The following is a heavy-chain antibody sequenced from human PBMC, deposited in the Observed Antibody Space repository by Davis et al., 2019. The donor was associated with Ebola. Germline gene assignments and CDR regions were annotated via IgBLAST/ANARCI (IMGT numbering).Heavy chain of an antibody. Sequence: WIRQAPGKGLEWIGSISYSGNTYYNPSLKSRVTLSVDKSKNQFSLKVSSVTDADTAVYYCATVAAAVLTYWGQGTLVTVSS. CDR3: ATVAAAVLTY. CDR2: ISYSGNT. J-gene: IGHJ4*02. V-gene: IGHV4-39*01. D-gene: IGHD6-13*01.